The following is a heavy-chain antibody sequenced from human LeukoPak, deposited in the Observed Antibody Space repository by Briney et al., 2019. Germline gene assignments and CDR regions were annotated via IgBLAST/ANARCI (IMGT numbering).Heavy chain of an antibody. CDR2: ISSSSSTI. D-gene: IGHD6-13*01. V-gene: IGHV3-48*01. J-gene: IGHJ4*02. CDR1: GFTFSSYS. Sequence: GGSLGLSCAASGFTFSSYSMNWVRQAPGKGLEWVSYISSSSSTIYYADSVKGRFTISRDNAKNSLYLQMNSLRAEDTAVYYCARTGLAAAGNLDYWGQGTLVTVSS. CDR3: ARTGLAAAGNLDY.